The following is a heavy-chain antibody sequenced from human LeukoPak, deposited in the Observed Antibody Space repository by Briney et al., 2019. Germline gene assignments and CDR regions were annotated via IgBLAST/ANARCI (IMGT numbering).Heavy chain of an antibody. D-gene: IGHD3-10*01. J-gene: IGHJ4*02. Sequence: SETLSLTCAVYGGSFSGYYWSWIRQPPGKGLEWIGEINHSGSTNYNPSLKSRVTISVDTSKNQFSLKLSSVTAADTAVYYCARARFWGITMVRGVIQPFDYWGKGTLVTVSS. CDR1: GGSFSGYY. CDR2: INHSGST. V-gene: IGHV4-34*01. CDR3: ARARFWGITMVRGVIQPFDY.